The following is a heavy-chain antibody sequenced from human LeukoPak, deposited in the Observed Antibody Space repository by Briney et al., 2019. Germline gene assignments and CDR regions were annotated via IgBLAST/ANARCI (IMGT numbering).Heavy chain of an antibody. CDR1: GYTFTSYG. V-gene: IGHV1-18*01. J-gene: IGHJ5*02. CDR2: ISAYNGNT. CDR3: ATGRLYYYGSGSLNWFDP. Sequence: VASVKVSCKASGYTFTSYGISWVRQAPGQGLEWMGWISAYNGNTNYAQKLQGRVTMTTDTSTSTAYMELRSLRSDDTAVYYCATGRLYYYGSGSLNWFDPWGQGTLVTVSS. D-gene: IGHD3-10*01.